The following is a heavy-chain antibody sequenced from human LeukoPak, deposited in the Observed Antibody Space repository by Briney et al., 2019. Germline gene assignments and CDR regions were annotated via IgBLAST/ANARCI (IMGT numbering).Heavy chain of an antibody. CDR3: ARDRGGYSYDLPLAY. CDR1: GGTFSSYA. CDR2: IIPIFGTA. V-gene: IGHV1-69*06. Sequence: ASVKVSCKASGGTFSSYAISWVRQAPGQGLEWMGGIIPIFGTANYAQKFQGRVTITADKSTSTAYMELSSLRSEDTAVYYCARDRGGYSYDLPLAYWGQGTLVTVSS. J-gene: IGHJ4*02. D-gene: IGHD5-18*01.